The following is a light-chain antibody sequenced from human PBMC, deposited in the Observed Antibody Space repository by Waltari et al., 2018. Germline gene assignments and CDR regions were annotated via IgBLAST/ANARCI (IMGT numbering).Light chain of an antibody. Sequence: EIVLTQSPGPLSLSPGERATLPCRASQSISHNYLAGYQQKSGQAPRPLIYGPAGRATGIPDRFSGSGSGTDFTLTISGLGPEDFAVYYCQQYDSSPKTFGQGTKVEIK. CDR2: GPA. CDR1: QSISHNY. V-gene: IGKV3-20*01. J-gene: IGKJ1*01. CDR3: QQYDSSPKT.